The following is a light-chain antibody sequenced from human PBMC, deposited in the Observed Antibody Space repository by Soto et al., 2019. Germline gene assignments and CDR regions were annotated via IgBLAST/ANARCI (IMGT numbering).Light chain of an antibody. CDR2: DVS. Sequence: QSVLTQPASVSGSPGQSITISCNGTSSDVGGYNYVSWYQQHPGKAPKLMIYDVSNRPSGVSNRFSGSKSGNTASLTISGLQVEDEADYYCSSYTSSSTLYVFGTGTKVTV. CDR3: SSYTSSSTLYV. V-gene: IGLV2-14*01. CDR1: SSDVGGYNY. J-gene: IGLJ1*01.